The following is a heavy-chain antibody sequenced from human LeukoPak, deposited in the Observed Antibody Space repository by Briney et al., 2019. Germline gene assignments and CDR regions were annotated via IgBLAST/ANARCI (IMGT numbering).Heavy chain of an antibody. CDR3: ATNKIVVVPAAILPDV. V-gene: IGHV1-24*01. Sequence: ASVKVSCKVSGYTLTGLSMHWVRQAPGKGLEWMGGFDPEDGETIYAQKFQGRVTMTEDTSTDTAYMELSSLRSEDTAVYYCATNKIVVVPAAILPDVWGQGTTVTVSS. CDR1: GYTLTGLS. D-gene: IGHD2-2*01. CDR2: FDPEDGET. J-gene: IGHJ6*02.